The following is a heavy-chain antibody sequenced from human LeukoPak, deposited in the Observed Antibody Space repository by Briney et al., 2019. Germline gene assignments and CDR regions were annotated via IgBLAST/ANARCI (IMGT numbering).Heavy chain of an antibody. CDR2: INTNTGNP. D-gene: IGHD6-13*01. J-gene: IGHJ4*02. V-gene: IGHV7-4-1*02. Sequence: ASVKVSCKASGGTFSSYAISWVRQAPGQGLEWMGWINTNTGNPTYAQGFTGRFVFSLDTSVSTAYLQISSLKAEDTAVYYCARVAAAAGKVGVDYWGQGTLVTVSS. CDR1: GGTFSSYA. CDR3: ARVAAAAGKVGVDY.